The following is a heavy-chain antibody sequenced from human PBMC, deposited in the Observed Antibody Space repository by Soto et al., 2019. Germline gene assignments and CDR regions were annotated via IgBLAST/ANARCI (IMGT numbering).Heavy chain of an antibody. J-gene: IGHJ4*02. CDR1: GGSISSGGYS. Sequence: LSLTCAVSGGSISSGGYSWSWIRQPPGKGLEWIGYIYHSGSTYYTPSLKSRVTISVDRSKNQFSLKLSSVTAADTAVYYCARGYYDSSGYPYSFDSWGQGTLVTVSS. CDR3: ARGYYDSSGYPYSFDS. V-gene: IGHV4-30-2*01. CDR2: IYHSGST. D-gene: IGHD3-22*01.